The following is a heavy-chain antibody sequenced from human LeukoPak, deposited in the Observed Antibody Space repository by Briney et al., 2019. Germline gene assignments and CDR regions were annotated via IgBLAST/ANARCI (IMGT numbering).Heavy chain of an antibody. D-gene: IGHD6-13*01. V-gene: IGHV3-21*01. CDR3: ARERSSHGDAFDI. CDR2: ISSSSSYI. CDR1: GFTFSSYS. Sequence: GGSLRLSCAASGFTFSSYSMNWVRQAPGKGLEWVSSISSSSSYIYYADSVKGRFTISRDNAKNSLYLQMNSLRAEDTAVYYCARERSSHGDAFDIWGQGTMVTVSS. J-gene: IGHJ3*02.